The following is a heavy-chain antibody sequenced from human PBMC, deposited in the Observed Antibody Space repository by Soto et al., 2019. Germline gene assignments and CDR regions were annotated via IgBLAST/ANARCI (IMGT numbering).Heavy chain of an antibody. J-gene: IGHJ6*02. D-gene: IGHD3-16*01. CDR3: ARGNPFNYAGFDV. CDR1: GYTFSYFD. Sequence: XSVKVYCKASGYTFSYFDINWLRQAAGQGPEWMGWMNAKSGGTFSAQRLQGKFNMTWDTSLSTAYMEVGSLTSDDAAIYYCARGNPFNYAGFDVWPQGHTVTVSS. CDR2: MNAKSGGT. V-gene: IGHV1-8*01.